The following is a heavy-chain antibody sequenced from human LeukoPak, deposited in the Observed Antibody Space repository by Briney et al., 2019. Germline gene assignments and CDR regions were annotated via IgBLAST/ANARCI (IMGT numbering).Heavy chain of an antibody. D-gene: IGHD3-9*01. V-gene: IGHV2-70*11. Sequence: QTLSLTCTFSGFSFSTSGMCVSWIRQPPGKALEWLARIDWDDDKYYSTSLKTRLTISKDTSKNQVVLTMTNMDPVDTATYYCARIGDYDILTGYYNFDYWGQGTLVTVSS. CDR2: IDWDDDK. J-gene: IGHJ4*02. CDR3: ARIGDYDILTGYYNFDY. CDR1: GFSFSTSGMC.